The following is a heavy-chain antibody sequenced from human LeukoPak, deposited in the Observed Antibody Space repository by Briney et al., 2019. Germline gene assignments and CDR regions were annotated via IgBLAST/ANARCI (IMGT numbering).Heavy chain of an antibody. CDR3: ARRLSSGWYSFKY. CDR2: INHSGST. J-gene: IGHJ4*02. CDR1: GGSISSYY. D-gene: IGHD6-19*01. Sequence: SETLSLTCTVSGGSISSYYWSWIRQPPGKGLEWIGEINHSGSTNYNPSLKSRVTISVDTSKNQFSLKLSSVTAADTAVYYCARRLSSGWYSFKYWGQGTLVTVSS. V-gene: IGHV4-34*01.